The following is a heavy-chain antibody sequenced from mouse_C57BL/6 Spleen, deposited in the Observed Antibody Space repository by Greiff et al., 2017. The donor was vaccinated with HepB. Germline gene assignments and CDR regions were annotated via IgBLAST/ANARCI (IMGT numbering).Heavy chain of an antibody. V-gene: IGHV1-64*01. D-gene: IGHD1-1*01. CDR2: IHPNSGST. Sequence: QVQLQQSGAELVKPGASVKLSCKASGYTFTSYWMHWVKQRPGQGLEWIGMIHPNSGSTNYNEKFKSKATLTVDKSSSTAYMQLSSLTSEDSAVYYGARPYYYGSSYDFDYWGQGTTLTVSS. J-gene: IGHJ2*01. CDR3: ARPYYYGSSYDFDY. CDR1: GYTFTSYW.